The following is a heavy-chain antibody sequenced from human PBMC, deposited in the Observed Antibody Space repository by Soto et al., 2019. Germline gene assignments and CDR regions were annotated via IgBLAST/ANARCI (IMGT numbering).Heavy chain of an antibody. CDR1: GFSFSTYA. Sequence: GGSLRLSCAASGFSFSTYAMTWVRQAPGKGLEWVSTISHSGAKTYYADSVKGRFTISRDNSIDTLYLQMNSLRVEDTVFYYCVSHYNNYESYNWGQGTLVTVSS. CDR2: ISHSGAKT. CDR3: VSHYNNYESYN. J-gene: IGHJ1*01. D-gene: IGHD4-4*01. V-gene: IGHV3-23*01.